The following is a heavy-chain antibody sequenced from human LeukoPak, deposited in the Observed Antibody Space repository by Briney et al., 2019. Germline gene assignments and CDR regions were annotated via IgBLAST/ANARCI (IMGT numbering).Heavy chain of an antibody. CDR1: GYTFTGYY. Sequence: SVKVSCKASGYTFTGYYMHWVRQAPGQGLEWMGGIIPIFGTANYAQKFQGRVTITADESTSTAYMELSSLRSEDTAVYYCARAYTVANPPYFDYWGQGTLVTVSS. J-gene: IGHJ4*02. D-gene: IGHD4-17*01. CDR2: IIPIFGTA. CDR3: ARAYTVANPPYFDY. V-gene: IGHV1-69*13.